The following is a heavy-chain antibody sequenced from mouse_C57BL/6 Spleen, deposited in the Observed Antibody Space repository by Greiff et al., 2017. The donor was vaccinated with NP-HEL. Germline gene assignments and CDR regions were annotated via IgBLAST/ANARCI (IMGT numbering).Heavy chain of an antibody. CDR2: IHPNSGST. V-gene: IGHV1-64*01. Sequence: VQLQQPGAELVKPGASVKLSCKASGYTFTSYWMHWVKQRPGQGLEWIGMIHPNSGSTNYNEKFKSKATLTVDKSSSTAYMQLSSLTSEDSAVYYCAPITTVVEVDYWGQGTTLTVSS. CDR1: GYTFTSYW. CDR3: APITTVVEVDY. J-gene: IGHJ2*01. D-gene: IGHD1-1*01.